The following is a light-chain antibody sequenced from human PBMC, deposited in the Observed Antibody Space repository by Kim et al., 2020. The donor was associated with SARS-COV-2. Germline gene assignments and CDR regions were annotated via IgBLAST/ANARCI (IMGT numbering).Light chain of an antibody. V-gene: IGLV3-1*01. CDR2: QDS. CDR1: KFGDKY. Sequence: SVATEQTARITCSGDKFGDKYACWYQQKTGQSTVLVIYQDSKRPSGIPERFSGSNSGNTATLTISGTQAMDEADYYCQAWDSSTAVFGTGTKVTVL. CDR3: QAWDSSTAV. J-gene: IGLJ1*01.